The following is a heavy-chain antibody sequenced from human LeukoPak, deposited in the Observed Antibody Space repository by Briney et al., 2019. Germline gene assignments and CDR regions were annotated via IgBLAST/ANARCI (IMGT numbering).Heavy chain of an antibody. CDR1: GGSMSNYY. Sequence: SETLSLTCTASGGSMSNYYWSWIRQPPGKKLEWIGYIYYSGSPNYNSSLESRVTISIDTSMKQFSLKLSSVTAADTAVYYCARGGWFEDYWGQGILVTVSS. CDR3: ARGGWFEDY. CDR2: IYYSGSP. V-gene: IGHV4-59*01. D-gene: IGHD3-10*01. J-gene: IGHJ4*02.